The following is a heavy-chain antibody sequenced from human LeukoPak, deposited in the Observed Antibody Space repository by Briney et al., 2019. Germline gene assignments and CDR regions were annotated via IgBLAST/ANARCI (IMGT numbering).Heavy chain of an antibody. CDR3: ARSQARLSWFDP. D-gene: IGHD6-19*01. CDR1: GGSISSSSYY. J-gene: IGHJ5*02. V-gene: IGHV4-39*07. CDR2: IYYSGST. Sequence: SETLSLTCTVSGGSISSSSYYWGWIRQPPGKGLEWIGSIYYSGSTYYNPSLKSRVIISVDTSKNQFSLKLRSVTAADTAVYYCARSQARLSWFDPWGQGILVTVSS.